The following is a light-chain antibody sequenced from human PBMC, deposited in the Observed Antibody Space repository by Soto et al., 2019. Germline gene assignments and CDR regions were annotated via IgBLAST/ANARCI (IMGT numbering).Light chain of an antibody. V-gene: IGKV3-15*01. CDR2: VAS. Sequence: RASQSVTTDLAWYQQKPGQAPRLLIYVASTRAPGIPARFSGSGSGTEFTLAFSSLQSEDFAVYYCQESTNWPITFGGGTRLEIK. J-gene: IGKJ5*01. CDR3: QESTNWPIT. CDR1: QSVTTD.